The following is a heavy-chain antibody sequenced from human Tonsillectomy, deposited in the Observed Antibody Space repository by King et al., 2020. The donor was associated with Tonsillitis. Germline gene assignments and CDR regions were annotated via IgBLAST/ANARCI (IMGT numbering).Heavy chain of an antibody. V-gene: IGHV3-30*04. CDR2: ISYDGSNK. CDR1: GFTFSSYA. Sequence: VQLVESGGGVVQPGRSLRLSCAASGFTFSSYAMHWVRQAPGKGLEWVAVISYDGSNKYYADSVKGRFTISRDNSKNTLYLQMNNLRAEDTAVYYCARDGTAYHDALDMWGQGTSVTVSS. CDR3: ARDGTAYHDALDM. D-gene: IGHD1-1*01. J-gene: IGHJ3*02.